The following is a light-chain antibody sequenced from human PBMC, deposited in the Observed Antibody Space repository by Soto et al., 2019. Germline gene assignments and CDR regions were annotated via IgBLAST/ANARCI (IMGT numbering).Light chain of an antibody. Sequence: QSALTQPASVSGSPGQSITIYCTGTGSDVGAYNYVSWYQQHPGKGPKLMIYDVTNRPSGISDRFSGSKSGNTASLIISGLQVEDEADYYCSSYTTSRTRVFGTGTKVTVL. CDR3: SSYTTSRTRV. CDR2: DVT. CDR1: GSDVGAYNY. V-gene: IGLV2-14*03. J-gene: IGLJ1*01.